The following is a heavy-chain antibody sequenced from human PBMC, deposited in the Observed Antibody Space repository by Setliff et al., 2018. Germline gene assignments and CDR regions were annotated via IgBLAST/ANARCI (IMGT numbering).Heavy chain of an antibody. V-gene: IGHV1-18*01. CDR3: ASNIHGYGHRRLDY. CDR1: GYTFTSYG. CDR2: ISAYNGNT. Sequence: ASVKVSCKASGYTFTSYGISWVRQAPGQGLEWMGWISAYNGNTNYAQKFQGRVTMTTDTSTSTAYMELSSLRSEDTAVYYCASNIHGYGHRRLDYWGQGTLVTVSS. J-gene: IGHJ4*02. D-gene: IGHD5-18*01.